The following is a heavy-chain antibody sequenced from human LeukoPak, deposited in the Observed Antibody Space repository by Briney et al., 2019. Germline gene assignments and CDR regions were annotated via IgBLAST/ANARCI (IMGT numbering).Heavy chain of an antibody. CDR2: ISAYNGNT. CDR3: AREAGDYVWGSYRYGAEYFQH. CDR1: GYTFTSYG. V-gene: IGHV1-18*04. Sequence: ASVKVSCKASGYTFTSYGISWVRQAPGQGLEWMGWISAYNGNTNYAQKLKGRVTMTTDTSTSTAYMELRSLRSDDTAVYYCAREAGDYVWGSYRYGAEYFQHWGQGTLVTVSS. J-gene: IGHJ1*01. D-gene: IGHD3-16*02.